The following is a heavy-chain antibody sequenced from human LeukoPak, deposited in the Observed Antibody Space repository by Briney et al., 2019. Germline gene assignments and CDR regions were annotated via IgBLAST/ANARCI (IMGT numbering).Heavy chain of an antibody. V-gene: IGHV4-30-2*03. CDR2: IYHSGST. CDR1: GGSISSGGYY. Sequence: PSQTLSLTCTVSGGSISSGGYYWSWIRQPPGKGLEWIGYIYHSGSTYYNPSLMSRAFISVDSSKNQVSLRLDSVTAADSAVYYCARHLSGTTMAHYFDFWGQGTLVTVSS. D-gene: IGHD5-18*01. J-gene: IGHJ4*02. CDR3: ARHLSGTTMAHYFDF.